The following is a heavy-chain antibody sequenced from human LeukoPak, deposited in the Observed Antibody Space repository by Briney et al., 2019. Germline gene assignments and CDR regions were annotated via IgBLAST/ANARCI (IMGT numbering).Heavy chain of an antibody. V-gene: IGHV3-23*01. CDR2: IIGSGGST. CDR1: GFTFSSQP. D-gene: IGHD2-15*01. CDR3: AKGGSGGKTDY. J-gene: IGHJ4*02. Sequence: GGSLRLSCVASGFTFSSQPMSWGRQAPGKGLEWVSSIIGSGGSTFYTDSVKGRFTISRDNSKNTLYLQMNSLRVDDTAVYYCAKGGSGGKTDYWGQGTLVTVSS.